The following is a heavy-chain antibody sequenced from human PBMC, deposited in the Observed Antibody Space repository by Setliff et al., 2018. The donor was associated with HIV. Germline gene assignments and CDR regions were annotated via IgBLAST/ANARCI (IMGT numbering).Heavy chain of an antibody. CDR3: ARVGGYSSGWYEAFDI. V-gene: IGHV3-23*01. Sequence: GGSLRLSCEASGFTFGNYAMSWVRQAPGKGLEWVAAMSGSGSTYYADSVKGRFTISRDNSKNTLYLQMSSLRADDTAVYYCARVGGYSSGWYEAFDIWGQGTMVTVSS. CDR1: GFTFGNYA. CDR2: MSGSGST. J-gene: IGHJ3*02. D-gene: IGHD6-19*01.